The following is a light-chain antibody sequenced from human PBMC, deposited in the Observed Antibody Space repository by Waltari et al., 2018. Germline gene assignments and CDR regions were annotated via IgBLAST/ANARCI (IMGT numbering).Light chain of an antibody. V-gene: IGKV3-20*01. Sequence: IVLTQSPGTLSLSPGDTGTLSCRASQSLSSSYLAWYHQRPGQAPRLLIYGSSNRATGIPDRFSGSGSGTHFTLIISGLEPEDSAVYYCQQFGSSPRGTFGQGTKLEIK. CDR2: GSS. CDR1: QSLSSSY. CDR3: QQFGSSPRGT. J-gene: IGKJ2*01.